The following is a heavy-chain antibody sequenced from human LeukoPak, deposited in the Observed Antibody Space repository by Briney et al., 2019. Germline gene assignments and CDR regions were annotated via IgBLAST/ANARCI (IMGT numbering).Heavy chain of an antibody. V-gene: IGHV3-66*01. Sequence: GGSLRLSCAASGFTVNSNYMNWVRQAPGRGLEWVSVIFGADSTYYTDSVKGRFTVSRDTSKNTVYLQMNSLRAEDTAIYYCARGLGTYTSSWYFFYGMDVWGLGTTVTVSS. J-gene: IGHJ6*02. CDR2: IFGADST. CDR3: ARGLGTYTSSWYFFYGMDV. D-gene: IGHD6-13*01. CDR1: GFTVNSNY.